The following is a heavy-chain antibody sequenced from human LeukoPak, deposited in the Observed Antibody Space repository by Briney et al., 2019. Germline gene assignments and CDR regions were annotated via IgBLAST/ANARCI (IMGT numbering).Heavy chain of an antibody. CDR3: ARDGRISGRDGYNSPDY. V-gene: IGHV1-2*02. CDR2: INPNSGGT. J-gene: IGHJ4*02. CDR1: GYTFTGYY. Sequence: ASVKVSCKASGYTFTGYYMHWVRQAPGQGLEWMGWINPNSGGTNYAQKFQGRVTMTRDTSISTAYMELSRLRSDDTAVYYCARDGRISGRDGYNSPDYWGQGTLVTVSS. D-gene: IGHD5-24*01.